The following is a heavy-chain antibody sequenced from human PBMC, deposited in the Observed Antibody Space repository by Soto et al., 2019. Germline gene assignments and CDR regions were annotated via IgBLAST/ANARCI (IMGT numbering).Heavy chain of an antibody. Sequence: SETLSLTCTVSGGSISSGGYYWSWIRQHPGKGLEWIGYIYYSGSTYYNPSLKSRVTISVDTSNNQFSLKLSSVTDADTAVYSCAREPITGTTLFDYWGQGTLVTVSS. CDR2: IYYSGST. V-gene: IGHV4-31*03. J-gene: IGHJ4*02. D-gene: IGHD1-7*01. CDR1: GGSISSGGYY. CDR3: AREPITGTTLFDY.